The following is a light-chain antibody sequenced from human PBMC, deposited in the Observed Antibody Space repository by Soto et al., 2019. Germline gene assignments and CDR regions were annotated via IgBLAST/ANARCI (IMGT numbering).Light chain of an antibody. CDR2: DAS. V-gene: IGKV3-11*01. CDR3: QQYNDLST. CDR1: QSVSSY. Sequence: EIVLTQSPATLSLSPGERVTLSCRASQSVSSYLAWYQQKPGQAPRLLIYDASNRATGIPARFSGSGSGTDFTLTISSLEPEDFAVYYCQQYNDLSTFGGGTKVEI. J-gene: IGKJ4*01.